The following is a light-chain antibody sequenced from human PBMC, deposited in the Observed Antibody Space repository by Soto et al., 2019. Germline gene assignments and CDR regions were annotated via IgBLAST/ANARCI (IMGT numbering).Light chain of an antibody. Sequence: DIQRTQSPSTLSASVGDRVTITCRASQSISSWLAWYQQKPGKAPKLLIYDASSVESGVPSRFSGSGSGTEFTLTISSLQPDDFATYYCQQYNSYSYTFGQGTKLEIK. CDR1: QSISSW. CDR2: DAS. CDR3: QQYNSYSYT. V-gene: IGKV1-5*01. J-gene: IGKJ2*01.